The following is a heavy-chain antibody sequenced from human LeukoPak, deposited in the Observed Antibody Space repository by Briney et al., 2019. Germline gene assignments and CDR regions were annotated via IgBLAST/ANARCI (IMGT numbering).Heavy chain of an antibody. Sequence: GGSLRLSCATSGFTFSSYDIQWVPQATGKGLEWVASIVTAGDTYYAGSVKGRFTLSRENAKRSSYLQMNNLGAGDTAVYYCARDSASDYWGQGTLVTAYS. CDR1: GFTFSSYD. V-gene: IGHV3-13*04. D-gene: IGHD3-16*01. J-gene: IGHJ4*02. CDR3: ARDSASDY. CDR2: IVTAGDT.